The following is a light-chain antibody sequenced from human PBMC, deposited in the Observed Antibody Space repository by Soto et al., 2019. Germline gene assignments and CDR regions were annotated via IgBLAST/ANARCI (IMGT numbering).Light chain of an antibody. CDR3: AAWHDSLNGVL. J-gene: IGLJ2*01. V-gene: IGLV1-44*01. CDR2: SNN. Sequence: QSVLTQPPSASASLGASVTLTCTLSSGYSNYKVDWYQQFPGTAPKLLIYSNNQRPSGVPDRFSGSKSGSSASLAISGLQSEDEADYYCAAWHDSLNGVLFGGGTKLTVL. CDR1: SGYSNYK.